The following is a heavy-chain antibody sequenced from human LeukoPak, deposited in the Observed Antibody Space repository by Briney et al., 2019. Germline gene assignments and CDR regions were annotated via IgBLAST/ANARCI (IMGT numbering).Heavy chain of an antibody. CDR1: RGTFRSYA. D-gene: IGHD6-13*01. J-gene: IGHJ5*02. CDR2: IIPIFGTA. CDR3: ARVAAAGTKWFDP. V-gene: IGHV1-69*13. Sequence: ASVKVSCKASRGTFRSYAISWVRQAPGQGLEWMGGIIPIFGTANYAQKFQGRVTITADESTSTAYMELSSLRSEDTAVYYCARVAAAGTKWFDPWGQGTLVTVSS.